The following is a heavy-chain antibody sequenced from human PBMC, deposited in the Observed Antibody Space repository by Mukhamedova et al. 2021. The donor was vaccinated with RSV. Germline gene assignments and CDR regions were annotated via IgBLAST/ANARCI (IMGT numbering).Heavy chain of an antibody. CDR3: ARERSAYMYYFDY. CDR2: IYPGDSDT. D-gene: IGHD5-18*01. J-gene: IGHJ4*02. V-gene: IGHV5-51*01. Sequence: QMLGKGLEWMGIIYPGDSDTRYSPSFQGQVTISADKSISTVYLQWSSLRASDTAMYYCARERSAYMYYFDYWGQGTLVTVSS.